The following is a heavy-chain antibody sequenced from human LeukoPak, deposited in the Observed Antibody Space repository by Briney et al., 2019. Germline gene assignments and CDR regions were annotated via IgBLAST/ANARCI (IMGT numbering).Heavy chain of an antibody. V-gene: IGHV4-59*01. CDR1: GGSINTYY. Sequence: SETLSLTCSVSGGSINTYYWNWIRQFPGKGLEWIGYISSTGSTKYNPSLKSRVTISVDMSKNQFSLELYSVTAADTAVYYCAKSNGYGLVDIWGQGTMVTVSS. CDR3: AKSNGYGLVDI. J-gene: IGHJ3*02. D-gene: IGHD3-10*01. CDR2: ISSTGST.